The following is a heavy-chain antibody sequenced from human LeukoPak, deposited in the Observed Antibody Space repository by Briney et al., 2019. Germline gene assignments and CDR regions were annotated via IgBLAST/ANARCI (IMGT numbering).Heavy chain of an antibody. D-gene: IGHD2-21*02. CDR2: IHYSGTT. CDR1: GGSISSSSYY. V-gene: IGHV4-39*07. J-gene: IGHJ4*02. CDR3: ARGRVVTATLPY. Sequence: PSETLSLTCTVSGGSISSSSYYWGWIRQPPGKGLEWIGSIHYSGTTYYNPPLKSRVTISIDTSKNQFSLKLSSVTAADTAVYYCARGRVVTATLPYWGQGTLVTVSS.